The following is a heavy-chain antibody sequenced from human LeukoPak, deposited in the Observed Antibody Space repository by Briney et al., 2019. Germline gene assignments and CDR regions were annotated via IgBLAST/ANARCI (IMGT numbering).Heavy chain of an antibody. CDR3: ASPDTPRAVSHSGAWYYFDY. D-gene: IGHD6-13*01. J-gene: IGHJ4*02. CDR1: GFTFNTFT. Sequence: GGSLRLSCAASGFTFNTFTMIWVRQAPGKGLEWVSVISASGDTTYYADSVKGRFTISRDNFKNILFLQMNSLRDDDTAVYFCASPDTPRAVSHSGAWYYFDYWGQGTLVTVSS. CDR2: ISASGDTT. V-gene: IGHV3-23*01.